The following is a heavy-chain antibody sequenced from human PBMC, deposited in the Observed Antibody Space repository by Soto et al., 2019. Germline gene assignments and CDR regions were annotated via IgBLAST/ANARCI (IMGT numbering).Heavy chain of an antibody. Sequence: EVQLVESGGGLVQPGGSLRLSCAASGVTVSSNYMSWVRQAPGKGLEWVSVIYSGGSTYYADSVKGRFTISRDNSKNTLYLKMNSLRAEDTAVYYCARHGYNYGGGYFDYWAQGTLVTVSS. CDR1: GVTVSSNY. CDR3: ARHGYNYGGGYFDY. D-gene: IGHD5-18*01. CDR2: IYSGGST. V-gene: IGHV3-66*04. J-gene: IGHJ4*02.